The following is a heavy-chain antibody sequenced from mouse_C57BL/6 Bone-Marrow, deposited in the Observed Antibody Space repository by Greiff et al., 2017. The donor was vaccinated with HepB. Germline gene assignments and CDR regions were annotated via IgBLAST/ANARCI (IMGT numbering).Heavy chain of an antibody. J-gene: IGHJ2*01. V-gene: IGHV8-12*01. Sequence: QVTLKVCGPGILQSSQTLSLTCSFSGFSLSTSGMGVSWIRQPSGKGLEWLAHIYWDDDKRYNPSLKSRLTISKDTSRNQVFLKITSVDTADTATYYCARRGHYYGSSYAFDYWGQGTTLTVSS. CDR2: IYWDDDK. CDR3: ARRGHYYGSSYAFDY. D-gene: IGHD1-1*01. CDR1: GFSLSTSGMG.